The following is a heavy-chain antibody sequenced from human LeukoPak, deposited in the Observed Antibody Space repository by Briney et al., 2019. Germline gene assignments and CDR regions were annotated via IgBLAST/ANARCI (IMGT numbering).Heavy chain of an antibody. CDR2: INPNSGGT. CDR1: GYTFSTYP. Sequence: ASVKVSCKASGYTFSTYPMNWVRQAPGQGLEWMGRINPNSGGTNYAQKFQGRVTMTRDTSISTAYMELSRLRSDDTAVYYCARGYYGMDVWGQGTTVTVSS. J-gene: IGHJ6*02. CDR3: ARGYYGMDV. V-gene: IGHV1-2*06.